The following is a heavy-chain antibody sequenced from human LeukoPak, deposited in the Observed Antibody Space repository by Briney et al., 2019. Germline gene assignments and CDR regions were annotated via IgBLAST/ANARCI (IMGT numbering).Heavy chain of an antibody. V-gene: IGHV7-4-1*02. J-gene: IGHJ6*02. Sequence: ASVKVSCKASGYTFTSYAMNWVRQAPGQGLEWMGWINTNTGNPTYAQGFTGRFVFSLDTSVSTAYLQISSLKAEDTAVYYCARQVYGDYGALYYYYYGMDVWGQGTTVTVSS. CDR2: INTNTGNP. D-gene: IGHD4-17*01. CDR1: GYTFTSYA. CDR3: ARQVYGDYGALYYYYYGMDV.